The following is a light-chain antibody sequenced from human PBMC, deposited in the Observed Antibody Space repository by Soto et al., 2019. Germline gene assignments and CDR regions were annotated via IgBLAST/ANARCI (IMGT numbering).Light chain of an antibody. CDR3: QQYKNWPST. Sequence: EFVLTQSPATLSLSPGERSTLSCRTSQSVSRSLAWYQQKPGKAPSLLIYGASTRATGIPARFSGSGSGTEFTLTISSLQSEDCALYYCQQYKNWPSTFGQGTKVDIK. CDR2: GAS. J-gene: IGKJ1*01. CDR1: QSVSRS. V-gene: IGKV3-15*01.